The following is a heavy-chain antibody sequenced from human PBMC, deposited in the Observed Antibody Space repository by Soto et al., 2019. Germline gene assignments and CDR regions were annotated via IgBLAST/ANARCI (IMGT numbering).Heavy chain of an antibody. V-gene: IGHV3-23*01. J-gene: IGHJ1*01. Sequence: EVQLLESGGGLVQPGGSLRLSCAASGFTFSSYAMSWVRQAPGKGLEWVSAISGSGGSTYYADSVKGRFTISRDNSKNTLYLQMNSLTAEDTAVYYCAKSRALCSSGSCAVFQHWGQGTLVTVSS. CDR2: ISGSGGST. D-gene: IGHD2-15*01. CDR3: AKSRALCSSGSCAVFQH. CDR1: GFTFSSYA.